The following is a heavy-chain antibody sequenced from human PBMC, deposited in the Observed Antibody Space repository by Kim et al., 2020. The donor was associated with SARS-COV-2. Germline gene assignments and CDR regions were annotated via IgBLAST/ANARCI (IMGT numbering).Heavy chain of an antibody. CDR1: GFTFDDYA. D-gene: IGHD3-10*01. CDR3: AKDSSAVVQGEGYGMDV. V-gene: IGHV3-9*01. J-gene: IGHJ6*02. CDR2: ISWNSGSI. Sequence: GGSLRLSCAASGFTFDDYAMHWVRQAPGKGLEWVSGISWNSGSIGYADSVKGRFTISRDNAKNSLYLQMNSLRAEDTALYYCAKDSSAVVQGEGYGMDVWGQGTTVTVSS.